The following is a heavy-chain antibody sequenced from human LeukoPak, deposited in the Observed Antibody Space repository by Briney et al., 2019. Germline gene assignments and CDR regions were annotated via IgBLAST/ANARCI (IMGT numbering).Heavy chain of an antibody. D-gene: IGHD3-22*01. CDR1: GGSISSYY. CDR3: ARVAYYYDSSGYYYYWFDP. J-gene: IGHJ5*02. Sequence: PSETLSLTCTVSGGSISSYYWSWIRQPPGKGLEWIGYIYYSGSTNYNPSLKSRVTISVDTSKNQFSLKLSSVTAADTAVYYCARVAYYYDSSGYYYYWFDPWGQGTLVTVSS. CDR2: IYYSGST. V-gene: IGHV4-59*01.